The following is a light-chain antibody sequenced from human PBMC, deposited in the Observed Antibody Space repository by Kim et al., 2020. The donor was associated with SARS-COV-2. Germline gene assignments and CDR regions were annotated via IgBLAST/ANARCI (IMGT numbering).Light chain of an antibody. J-gene: IGKJ4*01. V-gene: IGKV3-20*01. Sequence: RYLGHGERATVCGRQGRSHDSGGLSWYQEKPGQAPRLVVRGASSRAPGSPDRCSGRGSVTDFTLTISRLEPEDFAIYYCQHFGATFGGGTKVEIK. CDR3: QHFGAT. CDR1: RSHDSGG. CDR2: GAS.